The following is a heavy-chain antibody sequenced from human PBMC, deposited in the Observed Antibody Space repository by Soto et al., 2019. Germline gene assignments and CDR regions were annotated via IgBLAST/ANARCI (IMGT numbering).Heavy chain of an antibody. J-gene: IGHJ3*02. V-gene: IGHV3-23*01. CDR1: GFTFSSYA. CDR3: VRVLKSIGWDNDVFDI. CDR2: MSESGGST. Sequence: GGSLRLSCAASGFTFSSYAMSWVRQAPGKGLEWVSAMSESGGSTYYADSVKGRFTISRDNSKNTLYLQMNNLRADDTAVYYCVRVLKSIGWDNDVFDIWGQGTMVTVSS. D-gene: IGHD6-19*01.